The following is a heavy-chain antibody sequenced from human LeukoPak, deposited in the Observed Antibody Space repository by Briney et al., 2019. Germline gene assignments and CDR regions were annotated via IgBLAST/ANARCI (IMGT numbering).Heavy chain of an antibody. CDR1: GFTFSSYS. CDR2: ISSSSSHI. CDR3: ARDLVPSFYGSGSYAY. J-gene: IGHJ4*02. Sequence: PGGSLRLSCAASGFTFSSYSMNWVRQAPGKGLEWVSSISSSSSHIYYADSVKGRFTISRDNAKNSLYLQMNSLRAEDTAVYYCARDLVPSFYGSGSYAYWGQGTLVTVSS. V-gene: IGHV3-21*01. D-gene: IGHD3-10*01.